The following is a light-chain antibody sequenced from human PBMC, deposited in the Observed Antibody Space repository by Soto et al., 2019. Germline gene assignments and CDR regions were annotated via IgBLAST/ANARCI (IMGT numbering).Light chain of an antibody. V-gene: IGKV3-20*01. CDR1: QSVSSY. CDR2: DAS. CDR3: QQYGSSPRT. Sequence: EIVLTQSPGTLSLSPGERATLSCRASQSVSSYLAWYQQKPGQAPRLLIYDASNRATGIPARFSGSGSGTDFTLTISRMEPEDFAVYCCQQYGSSPRTFGQGTKVDI. J-gene: IGKJ1*01.